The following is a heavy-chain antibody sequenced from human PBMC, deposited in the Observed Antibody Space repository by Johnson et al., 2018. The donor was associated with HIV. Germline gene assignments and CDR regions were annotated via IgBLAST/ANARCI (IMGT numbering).Heavy chain of an antibody. V-gene: IGHV3-30*04. CDR2: ISYDGSNK. D-gene: IGHD3-22*01. J-gene: IGHJ3*02. CDR3: ARAIVVDDDAFDI. CDR1: GFTFSSYV. Sequence: QEQLVESGGGVVQPGRSLRLSCAASGFTFSSYVMHWVRQAPGKGLAWVALISYDGSNKYYADSVKGRFTISRDNSKNTLYLQMNSLRAEDTAVFYCARAIVVDDDAFDIWGQGTMVTVSS.